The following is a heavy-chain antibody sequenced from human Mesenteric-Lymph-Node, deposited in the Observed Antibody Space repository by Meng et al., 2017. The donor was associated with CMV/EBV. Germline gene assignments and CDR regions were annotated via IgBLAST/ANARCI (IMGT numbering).Heavy chain of an antibody. Sequence: GEALKISCVASGFTFDNYDMSWVRQAPGKGLEWVSDINWNGGSTDYADSVKGRFTISRENAKNSLYLQMNSLRAEDTAVYYCARGITVVRLPPDYWGQGTLVTVSS. V-gene: IGHV3-20*04. CDR1: GFTFDNYD. CDR3: ARGITVVRLPPDY. J-gene: IGHJ4*02. D-gene: IGHD3-10*01. CDR2: INWNGGST.